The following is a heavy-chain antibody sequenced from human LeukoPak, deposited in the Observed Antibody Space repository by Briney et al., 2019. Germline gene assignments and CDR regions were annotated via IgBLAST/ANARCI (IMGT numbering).Heavy chain of an antibody. CDR1: GFTFSSYA. CDR2: INHSGST. D-gene: IGHD4-17*01. V-gene: IGHV4-34*01. J-gene: IGHJ3*02. Sequence: PGGSLRLSCAASGFTFSSYAMSWVRQPPGKGLEWIGEINHSGSTNYNPSLKSRVTISVDTSKNQFSLKLSSVTAADTAVYYCARDHDYGDYLAAFDIWGQGTMVTVSS. CDR3: ARDHDYGDYLAAFDI.